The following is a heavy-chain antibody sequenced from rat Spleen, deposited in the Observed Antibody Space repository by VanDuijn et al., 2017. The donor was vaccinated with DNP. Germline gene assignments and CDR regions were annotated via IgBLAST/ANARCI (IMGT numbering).Heavy chain of an antibody. CDR3: ATGLGDY. V-gene: IGHV5-31*01. Sequence: EVQLVESGGGPVQPGRSLKISCLASGFIFSNYWMTWIRQAPGKGLEWVASISSTGDNTYYSDSVKGRFSLSRDNAKSTLYLQVNSLRSEDTATYYCATGLGDYWGQGVMVTVSS. CDR2: ISSTGDNT. CDR1: GFIFSNYW. D-gene: IGHD4-6*01. J-gene: IGHJ2*01.